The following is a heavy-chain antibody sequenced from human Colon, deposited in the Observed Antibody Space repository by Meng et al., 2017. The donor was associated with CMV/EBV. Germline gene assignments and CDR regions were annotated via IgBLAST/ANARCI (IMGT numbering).Heavy chain of an antibody. J-gene: IGHJ6*02. CDR1: GFPFSSFT. CDR2: ISPSGNYI. D-gene: IGHD2-15*01. V-gene: IGHV3-21*01. Sequence: GESLKISCVASGFPFSSFTMHWVRQAPGKGLEWVSSISPSGNYIHYADSLKGRFTISRDNTKKSLYLQMNSLRAEDTAVYYCARVVAVVPLAHPTRYYFYAMDVWGQGTTVTVSS. CDR3: ARVVAVVPLAHPTRYYFYAMDV.